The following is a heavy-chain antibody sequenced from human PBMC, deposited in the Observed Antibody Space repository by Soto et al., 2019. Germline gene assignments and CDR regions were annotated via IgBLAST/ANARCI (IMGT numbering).Heavy chain of an antibody. CDR3: ARGRHCTSTSCFGFPSIWFDS. D-gene: IGHD2-2*01. V-gene: IGHV4-59*01. Sequence: SETLSLTCTVSGRPISGDHWGWIRQPPGKGLEYVGHIHYAGSTRYNPSLTSRVTISLDKCREQFSLKVASVTAADTAIYYCARGRHCTSTSCFGFPSIWFDSWGQGTLVTLSS. CDR1: GRPISGDH. CDR2: IHYAGST. J-gene: IGHJ5*01.